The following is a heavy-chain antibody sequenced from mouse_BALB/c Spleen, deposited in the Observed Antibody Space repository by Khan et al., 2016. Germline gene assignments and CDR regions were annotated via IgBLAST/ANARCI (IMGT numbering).Heavy chain of an antibody. J-gene: IGHJ3*01. Sequence: EVELVEPGGGLVQPGGSRKLSCAASGFTFSSFGMHWVRQAPEKGLEWVAYISSGSSAIYYDDTVKGRFTISRDNPKNTLFLQMTSLRSEDTAMYYCARHYGNYERGWFAYWGQGTLVTVSA. CDR3: ARHYGNYERGWFAY. CDR1: GFTFSSFG. D-gene: IGHD2-1*01. CDR2: ISSGSSAI. V-gene: IGHV5-17*02.